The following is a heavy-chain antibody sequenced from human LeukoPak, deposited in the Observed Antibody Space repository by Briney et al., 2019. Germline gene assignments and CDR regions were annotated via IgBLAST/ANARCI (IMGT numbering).Heavy chain of an antibody. CDR1: GGSFRGYY. J-gene: IGHJ6*04. D-gene: IGHD3-22*01. CDR3: ARRLKKRYYYDSSGSFVDV. Sequence: SETLSLTFAVYGGSFRGYYWSWIRQPPGKGLEWIGEINHIGSTNYNPSLKSRVTISVDTSKNQFSLKLSSVTAADTAVYYCARRLKKRYYYDSSGSFVDVWGKGTTVTISS. V-gene: IGHV4-34*01. CDR2: INHIGST.